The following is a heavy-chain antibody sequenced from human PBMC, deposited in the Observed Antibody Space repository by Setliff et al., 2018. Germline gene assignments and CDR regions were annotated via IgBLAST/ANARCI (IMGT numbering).Heavy chain of an antibody. CDR2: IFMSGST. D-gene: IGHD2-21*01. CDR1: GTSLDSIANGNQF. V-gene: IGHV4-61*09. J-gene: IGHJ5*02. Sequence: SETLSLTCSVSGTSLDSIANGNQFWGWIRQPAGKGLKWIGQIFMSGSTDYDPSFESRVTISLDMSKNQFFLDLTSVTAADTGVYYCVRAPVYCSGDCYPRYFDAWGQGTLVAVSS. CDR3: VRAPVYCSGDCYPRYFDA.